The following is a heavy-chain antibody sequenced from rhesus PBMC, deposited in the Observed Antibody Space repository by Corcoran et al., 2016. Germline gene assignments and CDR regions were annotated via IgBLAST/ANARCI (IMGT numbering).Heavy chain of an antibody. CDR1: GGSISASYR. V-gene: IGHV4S10*01. CDR2: IYGSSTST. D-gene: IGHD5-12*01. J-gene: IGHJ4*01. CDR3: ARKDTVTDPFEY. Sequence: QVQLQESGPGVVKPSETLSLTCAVSGGSISASYRWSWIRQPPGKGLEWIGYIYGSSTSTNYNPSLKSRVTISKDTSKNQFSLKLNSVTAADTAVYYCARKDTVTDPFEYWGQGVLVTVSS.